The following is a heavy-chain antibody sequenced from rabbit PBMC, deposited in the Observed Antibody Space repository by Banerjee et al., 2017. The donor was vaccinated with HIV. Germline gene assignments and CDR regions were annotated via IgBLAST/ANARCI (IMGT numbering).Heavy chain of an antibody. V-gene: IGHV1S40*01. D-gene: IGHD6-1*01. CDR1: GIDFSSYYY. CDR2: IYTSAGST. J-gene: IGHJ4*01. CDR3: ARSGSYGYAGYAYATGDFNL. Sequence: QSLEESGGGLVKPGGTLTLTCKASGIDFSSYYYMCWVRQAPGKGLEWIACIYTSAGSTDYASWARGRFTISKTSSTTVTLQMTSLTAADTATYFCARSGSYGYAGYAYATGDFNLWGPGTLVTVS.